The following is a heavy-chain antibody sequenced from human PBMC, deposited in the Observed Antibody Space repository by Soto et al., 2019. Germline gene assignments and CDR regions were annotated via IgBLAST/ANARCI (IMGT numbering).Heavy chain of an antibody. D-gene: IGHD3-16*02. CDR2: IIPIFGTA. J-gene: IGHJ6*01. V-gene: IGHV1-69*01. CDR1: GESMSSYA. Sequence: SPVKLYCKSFGESMSSYASSCRLLANKKGLEWMGGIIPIFGTANYAQKFQGRVTITADESTSTAYMELSSLRSEDTAVYYCARMLSGNDGVGYYYYGMAVWGQGTTVTVS. CDR3: ARMLSGNDGVGYYYYGMAV.